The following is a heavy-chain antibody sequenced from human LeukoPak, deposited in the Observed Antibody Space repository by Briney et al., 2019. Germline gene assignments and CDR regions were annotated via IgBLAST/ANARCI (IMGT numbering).Heavy chain of an antibody. CDR3: ARQGRYYDFWSGYYAHYYYYMDV. CDR1: GGSISSYY. V-gene: IGHV4-59*08. CDR2: IYYSGRS. D-gene: IGHD3-3*01. J-gene: IGHJ6*03. Sequence: SETLSLTCTVSGGSISSYYWSWLRQPPGKGLEWIGYIYYSGRSNYNPSLKSRVTISVDPSMIQFSLKLSSVTAADTAVYYCARQGRYYDFWSGYYAHYYYYMDVWGKGTTVTVSS.